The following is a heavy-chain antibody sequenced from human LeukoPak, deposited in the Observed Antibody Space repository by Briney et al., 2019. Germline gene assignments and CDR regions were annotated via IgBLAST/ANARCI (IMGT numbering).Heavy chain of an antibody. CDR2: IYYSGST. J-gene: IGHJ4*02. CDR1: GGSISSYY. CDR3: ASSIVGALDY. Sequence: SETLSPTCTVSGGSISSYYWSWIRQPPGKGLEWIGYIYYSGSTNYNPSLKSRVTISVDTSKNQFSLKLSSVTAADTAVYYCASSIVGALDYWGQGTLVTVSS. D-gene: IGHD1-26*01. V-gene: IGHV4-59*01.